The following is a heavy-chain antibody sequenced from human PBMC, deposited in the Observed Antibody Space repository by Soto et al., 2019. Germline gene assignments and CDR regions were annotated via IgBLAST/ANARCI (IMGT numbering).Heavy chain of an antibody. J-gene: IGHJ4*02. CDR2: ISGSGGST. D-gene: IGHD2-15*01. CDR3: AKDLGYCSGGSCIFDY. V-gene: IGHV3-23*01. Sequence: GGSLRLSCAASGFTFSSYAMSWVRQAPGKGLEWVSAISGSGGSTYYADSVKGRFTISRDNSKNTLYLQMNSLRAEDTAVYYCAKDLGYCSGGSCIFDYWGQGTLVTVSS. CDR1: GFTFSSYA.